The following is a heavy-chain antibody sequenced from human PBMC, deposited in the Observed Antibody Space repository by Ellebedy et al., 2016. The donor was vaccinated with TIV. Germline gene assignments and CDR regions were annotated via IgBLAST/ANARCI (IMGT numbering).Heavy chain of an antibody. J-gene: IGHJ4*02. CDR2: IYYSGST. D-gene: IGHD3-22*01. CDR1: GGSISSSSYY. Sequence: SETLSLXXTVSGGSISSSSYYWGWIRQPPGKGLEWIGSIYYSGSTYYTPSLKSRVTISVDTSKNQFSLKLSSVTAADTAVYYCARGRAYYYDSSGYRFDYWGQGTLVTVSS. V-gene: IGHV4-39*01. CDR3: ARGRAYYYDSSGYRFDY.